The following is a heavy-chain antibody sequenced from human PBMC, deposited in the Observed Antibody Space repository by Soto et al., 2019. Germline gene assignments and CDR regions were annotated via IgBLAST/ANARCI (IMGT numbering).Heavy chain of an antibody. CDR3: ARGVSAGVDY. J-gene: IGHJ4*02. D-gene: IGHD1-26*01. CDR2: MQPSTGRT. Sequence: ASVKVSCKASGYSFTSLDINWVRQTAGQGLGWMGWMQPSTGRTGYAQKFQGRVTMTRDTSINTAYMELTTLTSDDTAFYYCARGVSAGVDYWGQGTLVTVSS. V-gene: IGHV1-8*01. CDR1: GYSFTSLD.